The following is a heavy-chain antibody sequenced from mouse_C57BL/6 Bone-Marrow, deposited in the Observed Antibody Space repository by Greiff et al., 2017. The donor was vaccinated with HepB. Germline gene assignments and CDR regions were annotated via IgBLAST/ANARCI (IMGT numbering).Heavy chain of an antibody. CDR3: ARRGGTTVVAPFAY. CDR2: IDPSDSYT. J-gene: IGHJ3*01. V-gene: IGHV1-69*01. CDR1: GYTFTSYW. Sequence: VQLQQPGAELVMPGASVKLSCKASGYTFTSYWMHWVKQRPGQGLEWIGEIDPSDSYTNYNQKFKGKSTLTVDKSSSTAYMQLSSLTSEDSAVYYCARRGGTTVVAPFAYWGQGTLVTVSA. D-gene: IGHD1-1*01.